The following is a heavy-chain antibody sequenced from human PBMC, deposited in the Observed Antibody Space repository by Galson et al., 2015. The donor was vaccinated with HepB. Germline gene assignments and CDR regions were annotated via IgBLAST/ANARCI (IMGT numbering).Heavy chain of an antibody. V-gene: IGHV3-74*01. D-gene: IGHD2-21*01. CDR3: ARDIVGRYFDL. J-gene: IGHJ2*01. CDR2: INSDGSST. CDR1: GFTFSSYW. Sequence: SLRLSCAASGFTFSSYWMHWVRQAPGKGPVWVSRINSDGSSTSYADSVKGRFTISRDNAKNTLYLQMNSLRAEDTAVYYCARDIVGRYFDLWGRGTLVTVSS.